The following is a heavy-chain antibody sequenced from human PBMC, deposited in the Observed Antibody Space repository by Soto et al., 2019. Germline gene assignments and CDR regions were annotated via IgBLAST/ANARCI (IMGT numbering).Heavy chain of an antibody. V-gene: IGHV1-3*01. D-gene: IGHD6-13*01. Sequence: ASVKGSWKGSGYSFTIYGSHCVSQAPGQRLEWMGWINAANGDTKYSPKFQGRVTITRDTSASTAYMELSSLRSEDTAVYYCVRRHVSATGIDWFDPWGQGTLVTVSS. CDR2: INAANGDT. J-gene: IGHJ5*02. CDR1: GYSFTIYG. CDR3: VRRHVSATGIDWFDP.